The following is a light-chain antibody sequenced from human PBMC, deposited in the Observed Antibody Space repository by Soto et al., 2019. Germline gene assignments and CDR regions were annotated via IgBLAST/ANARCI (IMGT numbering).Light chain of an antibody. J-gene: IGKJ1*01. V-gene: IGKV3-20*01. Sequence: EIVLTQSPGTLSLSPGGSATLSCRASQSVGSNYLAWYQQKPGQAPRLLIYGASSRATGIPDRFSGSGSGTDFTLTISRLQPDDFATYYCQHYNSYSEAFGQGTKVELK. CDR1: QSVGSNY. CDR3: QHYNSYSEA. CDR2: GAS.